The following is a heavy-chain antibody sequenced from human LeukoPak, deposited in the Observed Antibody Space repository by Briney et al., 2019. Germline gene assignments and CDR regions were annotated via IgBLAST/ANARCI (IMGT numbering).Heavy chain of an antibody. CDR2: IWYDGSNK. J-gene: IGHJ4*02. Sequence: QPGRSLRLSCAASGFTSSSYGMHWVRQAPGKGLEWVAVIWYDGSNKYYADSVKGRFTISRDNSKNTLYLQMNSLRAEDTAVYYCVTSSSGLDYWGQGTLVTVSS. CDR1: GFTSSSYG. CDR3: VTSSSGLDY. D-gene: IGHD3-22*01. V-gene: IGHV3-33*01.